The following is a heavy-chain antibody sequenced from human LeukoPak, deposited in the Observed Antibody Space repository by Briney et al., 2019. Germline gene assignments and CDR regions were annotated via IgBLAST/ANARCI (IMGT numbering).Heavy chain of an antibody. D-gene: IGHD5-18*01. CDR1: GGSFSGYY. V-gene: IGHV4-34*01. J-gene: IGHJ4*02. CDR2: INHSGST. CDR3: ASSPVDTAMGVDY. Sequence: PSETLSLTCAVYGGSFSGYYWSWIRQPPGKGLEWIGEINHSGSTNYNPSLKSRVTISVDTSKNQFSLKLSSMTAADTAVYYCASSPVDTAMGVDYWGQGTLVTVSS.